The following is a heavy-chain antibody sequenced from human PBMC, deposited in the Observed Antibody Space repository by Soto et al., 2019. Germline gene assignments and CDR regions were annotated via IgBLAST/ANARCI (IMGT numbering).Heavy chain of an antibody. CDR1: GFTFSSYA. D-gene: IGHD3-3*01. CDR3: AKDWAVLRFLEWLPRTIYFDY. J-gene: IGHJ4*02. Sequence: GGSLRLSCAASGFTFSSYAMSWVRQAPGKGLEWVSAISGSGGSTYYADSVKGRFTISRDNSKNTLYLQMNSLRAEDTAVYYCAKDWAVLRFLEWLPRTIYFDYWGQGTLVTVSS. CDR2: ISGSGGST. V-gene: IGHV3-23*01.